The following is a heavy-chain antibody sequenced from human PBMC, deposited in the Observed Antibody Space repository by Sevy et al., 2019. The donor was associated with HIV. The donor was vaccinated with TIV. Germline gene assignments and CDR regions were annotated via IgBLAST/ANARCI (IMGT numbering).Heavy chain of an antibody. V-gene: IGHV3-49*03. J-gene: IGHJ6*02. CDR3: TRVRGTISPYYYYGMDV. CDR2: IRSKTYGGTT. Sequence: GGSLRLSCTASGFTFGDYAMSWCRQAPGKGPEWVGFIRSKTYGGTTEYAASAKGRFTISRDDSKSIAYLQMNSLKTEDTAVYYCTRVRGTISPYYYYGMDVWGQGTTVTVSS. CDR1: GFTFGDYA. D-gene: IGHD3-16*01.